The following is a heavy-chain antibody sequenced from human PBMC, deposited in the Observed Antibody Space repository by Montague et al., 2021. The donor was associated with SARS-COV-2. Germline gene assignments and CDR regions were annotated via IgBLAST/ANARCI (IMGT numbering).Heavy chain of an antibody. J-gene: IGHJ5*02. D-gene: IGHD3-10*01. CDR1: AGSISTNSYY. V-gene: IGHV4-39*02. CDR3: ARLWDFYGSGSYKNSWFDP. CDR2: ISYSGST. Sequence: SETLSLTCTVSAGSISTNSYYWAWIRQPPGKGLEWIGSISYSGSTYFNPSLESRHTMSVDTSKNHFSLKLGSVTAADTAVYYCARLWDFYGSGSYKNSWFDPWGQGTRVTVSS.